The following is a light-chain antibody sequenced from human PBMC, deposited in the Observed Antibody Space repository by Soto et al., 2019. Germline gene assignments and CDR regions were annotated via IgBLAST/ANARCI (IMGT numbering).Light chain of an antibody. CDR2: DAS. CDR3: QQRSXWPPT. CDR1: QSVSSY. J-gene: IGKJ1*01. V-gene: IGKV3-11*01. Sequence: EIVLTQSPATLSLSPGERATLSCRASQSVSSYLAWYQQKPGQAPRLLIYDASNRATGIPARFSGSGSGTDFTLTISSLEPEDFAVYYCQQRSXWPPTFGQGXKVDIK.